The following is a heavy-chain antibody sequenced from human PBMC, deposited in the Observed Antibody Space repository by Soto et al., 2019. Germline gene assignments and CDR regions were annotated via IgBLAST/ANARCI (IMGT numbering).Heavy chain of an antibody. CDR2: IYSGGYT. CDR3: AAHPGGGGY. CDR1: GFTVSNNY. V-gene: IGHV3-53*01. Sequence: EVQLVESGGGLIQPGGSLRLSCAVSGFTVSNNYMSWVRQAPGKGLEGVSVIYSGGYTAYGDSVKGRFTISRDNSKNTLYLQIDSRRAGHPPVVYGAAHPGGGGYWGQGTLVTVSS. D-gene: IGHD3-10*01. J-gene: IGHJ4*02.